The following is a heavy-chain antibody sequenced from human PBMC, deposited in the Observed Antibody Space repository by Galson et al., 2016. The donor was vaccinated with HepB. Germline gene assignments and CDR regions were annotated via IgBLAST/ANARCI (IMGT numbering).Heavy chain of an antibody. V-gene: IGHV3-30-3*01. Sequence: SLRLSCAAAGFTFSSYAMHWVRQAPGKGLEWVAVISYDGSTKYYAHSATGRLTLSSNNSTHTPSVQMNPRNAEIQHVSACWVCYTNCWTQGPGAHGDSVKCRFTISRDNSKNTLTVQMNSLRAEDTAVYYCAVAYSNCWPLGYWGQGTLVTVSS. CDR2: ISYDGSTK. J-gene: IGHJ4*02. D-gene: IGHD2-8*01. CDR1: GFTFSSYA. CDR3: WVCYTNCWTQGPGAHGDSVKCRFTISRDNSKNTLTVQMNSLRAEDTAVYYCAVAYSNCWPLGY.